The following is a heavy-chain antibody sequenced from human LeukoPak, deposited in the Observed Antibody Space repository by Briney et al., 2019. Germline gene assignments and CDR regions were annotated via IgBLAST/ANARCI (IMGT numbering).Heavy chain of an antibody. CDR1: GGTFSSYA. J-gene: IGHJ3*02. CDR3: ARDLDGDLSLDAFDI. CDR2: IIPIFGAA. D-gene: IGHD4-17*01. Sequence: ASVKGSCKASGGTFSSYAISWARQAPGQGLEWMGGIIPIFGAANYAQKFQGRVTITTDESTSTAYMELSRLRSEDTAVYYCARDLDGDLSLDAFDIWGQGTMVTVSS. V-gene: IGHV1-69*05.